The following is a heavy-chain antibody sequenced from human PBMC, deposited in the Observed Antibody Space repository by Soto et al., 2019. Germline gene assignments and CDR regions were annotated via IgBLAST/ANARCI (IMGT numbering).Heavy chain of an antibody. V-gene: IGHV3-48*03. Sequence: GGSLRLSCAASGFTFSSYEMNWVRQAPGKGLEWVSYITGSGFTIYYADSVKGRFTISRDKAKNSLYLQMNSLRVEDTAVYYCARTYYDGSGYYYLDSWGQGTLVTVSS. CDR3: ARTYYDGSGYYYLDS. J-gene: IGHJ4*02. D-gene: IGHD3-22*01. CDR1: GFTFSSYE. CDR2: ITGSGFTI.